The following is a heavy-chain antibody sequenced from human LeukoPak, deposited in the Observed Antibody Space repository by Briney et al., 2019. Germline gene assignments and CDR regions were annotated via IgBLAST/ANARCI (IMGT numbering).Heavy chain of an antibody. CDR1: GGTFSSYT. V-gene: IGHV1-69*02. CDR3: ARPDYYYYDSSGYYYY. D-gene: IGHD3-22*01. CDR2: TIPILGIA. J-gene: IGHJ4*02. Sequence: SVKVSCKASGGTFSSYTISWVRQGPGQGLEWMGRTIPILGIANYAQKFQGRVTITADKSTSTAYMELSSLRSEDTAVYYCARPDYYYYDSSGYYYYWGQGTLVTVSS.